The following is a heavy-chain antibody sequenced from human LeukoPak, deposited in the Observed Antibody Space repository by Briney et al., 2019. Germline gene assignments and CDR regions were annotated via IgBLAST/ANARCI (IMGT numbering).Heavy chain of an antibody. D-gene: IGHD3-22*01. CDR3: ARTLDSSGYSYYFDY. CDR1: GYTFTGYY. J-gene: IGHJ4*02. Sequence: ASVKVSCKASGYTFTGYYMHWVRQAPGQGLEWMGWINPNSGGTNYAQKFQGRVTMTRDTSISTAYMELSRLRSDDTAVYYCARTLDSSGYSYYFDYWGQGTLVTVSS. V-gene: IGHV1-2*02. CDR2: INPNSGGT.